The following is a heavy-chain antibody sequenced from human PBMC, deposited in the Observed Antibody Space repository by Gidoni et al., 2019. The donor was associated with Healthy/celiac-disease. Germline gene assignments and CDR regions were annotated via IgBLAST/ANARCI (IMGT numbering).Heavy chain of an antibody. CDR3: ARDSTYYDSSGYYDNWHFDL. V-gene: IGHV4-59*01. CDR1: HGSISTYY. J-gene: IGHJ2*01. CDR2: IYYSGRT. Sequence: QVQLQESGPGLVKPSETLSLTCTVSHGSISTYYWSWIRQPPGKGLEWIGYIYYSGRTNYNPSLKSRVTISVDTSKNQFSLKLSSVTAADTAVYYCARDSTYYDSSGYYDNWHFDLWGRGTLVTVSS. D-gene: IGHD3-22*01.